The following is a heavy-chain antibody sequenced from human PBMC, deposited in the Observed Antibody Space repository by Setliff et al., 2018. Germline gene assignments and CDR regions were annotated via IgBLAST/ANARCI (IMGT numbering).Heavy chain of an antibody. CDR1: GYNFITLG. J-gene: IGHJ4*02. Sequence: RASVKVSCKTSGYNFITLGINWVRQAPGQGLEWVGWISPYSGKADYAQKFQDRVIMTIDSATTTAYMELKTLRSDDTAVYYCARGRGPDIVVTIPGDYWGQGPQVTVSS. D-gene: IGHD2-15*01. CDR2: ISPYSGKA. CDR3: ARGRGPDIVVTIPGDY. V-gene: IGHV1-18*01.